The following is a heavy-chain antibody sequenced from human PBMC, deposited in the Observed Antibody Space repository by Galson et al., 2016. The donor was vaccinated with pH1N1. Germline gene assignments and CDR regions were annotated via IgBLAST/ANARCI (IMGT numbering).Heavy chain of an antibody. CDR1: GFTFSSYA. CDR3: AKGPRGVVVVAATH. CDR2: ISDSGSST. Sequence: SLRLSCAASGFTFSSYAMTWVRQAPGKGLEWVSGISDSGSSTYCADSVKGRFTISRDNSKNTVYLRMNSLKAEDTAVYYCAKGPRGVVVVAATHWGQGTLVTVSS. J-gene: IGHJ4*02. D-gene: IGHD2-15*01. V-gene: IGHV3-23*01.